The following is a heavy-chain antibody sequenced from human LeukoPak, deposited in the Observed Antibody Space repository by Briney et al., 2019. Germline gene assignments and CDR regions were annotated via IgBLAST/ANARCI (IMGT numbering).Heavy chain of an antibody. D-gene: IGHD4-17*01. CDR3: ARGVNGDSRFDP. V-gene: IGHV3-7*04. CDR1: GFTFSSYW. CDR2: IKEDGSER. J-gene: IGHJ5*02. Sequence: GGSLRLSCAASGFTFSSYWMSWVRQAPGKGLEWVANIKEDGSERYYVDSVKGRFTISRDNGKNTLYLQMNSLRAEDTAVYYCARGVNGDSRFDPWGQGTLVTVSS.